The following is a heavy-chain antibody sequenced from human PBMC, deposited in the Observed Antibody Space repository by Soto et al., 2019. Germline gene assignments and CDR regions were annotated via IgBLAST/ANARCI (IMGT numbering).Heavy chain of an antibody. CDR1: GFTFSSYA. Sequence: GGSLRLSCAASGFTFSSYAMSWVRQAPGKGLEWVSAISGSGGSTYYADSVKGRFTISRDNSKNTLYLQMNSLRAEDTAVYYCAKDPTVPITIFGVVSLSMDVWGQGTTVTVSS. V-gene: IGHV3-23*01. CDR3: AKDPTVPITIFGVVSLSMDV. D-gene: IGHD3-3*01. CDR2: ISGSGGST. J-gene: IGHJ6*02.